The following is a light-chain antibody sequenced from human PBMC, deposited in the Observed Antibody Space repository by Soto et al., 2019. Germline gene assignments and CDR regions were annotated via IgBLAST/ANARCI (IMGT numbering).Light chain of an antibody. CDR1: QSVSSSH. CDR3: QQYGGSPRT. V-gene: IGKV3-20*01. CDR2: ETS. Sequence: EIVLTQSPGTLSLSPGERATLSCKASQSVSSSHLAWYQQKVGQPPRLLLHETSTRATGIPDRFSGSGSGTDFTLTVSRLEPEDFAVYYCQQYGGSPRTFGQGTKLEIK. J-gene: IGKJ2*01.